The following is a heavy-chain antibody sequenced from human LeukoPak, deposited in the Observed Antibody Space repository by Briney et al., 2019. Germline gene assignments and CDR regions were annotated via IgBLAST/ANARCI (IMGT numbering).Heavy chain of an antibody. CDR3: AKDKMYTSTSHHYYAMDV. Sequence: GGSLRLSCAASGFTFSSYAMIWVRQAPGKGLEWVSTISGIGSSTFYADFVKGRFTISRDNSNNTLYLQMNSLRAEDTALYYCAKDKMYTSTSHHYYAMDVWGQGTTVTVSS. D-gene: IGHD5-24*01. J-gene: IGHJ6*02. CDR1: GFTFSSYA. CDR2: ISGIGSST. V-gene: IGHV3-23*01.